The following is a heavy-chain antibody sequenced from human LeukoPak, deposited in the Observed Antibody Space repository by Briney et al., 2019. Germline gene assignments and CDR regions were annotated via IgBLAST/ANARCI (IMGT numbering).Heavy chain of an antibody. D-gene: IGHD3-22*01. J-gene: IGHJ4*02. CDR2: IYTSGTT. V-gene: IGHV4-4*07. Sequence: SETLSLTCTVSGDSISSYHWNWIRQPAGKGLEWIGRIYTSGTTNYNPSLKSRVTMSVDTSKNQFSLKLSSVTAADTAVYYCASYYYDSSGLDYWGQGTLVTVSS. CDR3: ASYYYDSSGLDY. CDR1: GDSISSYH.